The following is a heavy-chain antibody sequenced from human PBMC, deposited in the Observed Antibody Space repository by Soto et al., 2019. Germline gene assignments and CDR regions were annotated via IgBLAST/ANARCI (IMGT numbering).Heavy chain of an antibody. CDR1: GGPISSGGYY. CDR2: IYYSGST. D-gene: IGHD3-10*01. V-gene: IGHV4-31*02. Sequence: PSETLSLTCTVSGGPISSGGYYWSWIRQHPGKGLEWIGYIYYSGSTYYNPSLKSRVTISVDASKNQFSLKLSSVTAADTAVYYCAKGVDTMVRGPFDPWGQGTLVTVS. J-gene: IGHJ5*02. CDR3: AKGVDTMVRGPFDP.